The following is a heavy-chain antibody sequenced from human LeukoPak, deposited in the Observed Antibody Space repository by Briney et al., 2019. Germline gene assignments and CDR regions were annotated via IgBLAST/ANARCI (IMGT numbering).Heavy chain of an antibody. V-gene: IGHV3-48*04. J-gene: IGHJ6*02. CDR3: ARLRYYGMDV. CDR2: TSSSSSTI. CDR1: GFTSSGYD. Sequence: GGSLRLSCAASGFTSSGYDMSWVRQAPGKGLEWVSYTSSSSSTIYYADSVKSRFTISRDNAKNSLYLQMNSLRAEDTAVYYCARLRYYGMDVWGQGTTVTVSS.